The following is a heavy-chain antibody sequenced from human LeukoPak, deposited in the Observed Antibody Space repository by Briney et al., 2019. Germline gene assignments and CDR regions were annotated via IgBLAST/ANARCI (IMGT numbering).Heavy chain of an antibody. V-gene: IGHV3-23*01. J-gene: IGHJ4*02. CDR3: AKEKSQSGGNSLGFFDY. D-gene: IGHD4-23*01. Sequence: PGGSLRLSCAASGFTFSSYAMSWVRQGPGKGLEWVSVISSSGDKTYYADSVKGRFTISRDNSKNTLYLQMNSLRAEHTAVYFCAKEKSQSGGNSLGFFDYWGQGTLVTVSS. CDR1: GFTFSSYA. CDR2: ISSSGDKT.